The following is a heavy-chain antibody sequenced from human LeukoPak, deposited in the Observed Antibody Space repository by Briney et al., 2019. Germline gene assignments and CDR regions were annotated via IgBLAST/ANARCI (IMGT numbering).Heavy chain of an antibody. CDR3: ASVDNEYVSSGYYFGY. J-gene: IGHJ4*02. CDR1: GYTFTSYY. CDR2: INPSGGST. Sequence: ASVKVSCKASGYTFTSYYMHWVRQAPGQGLEWMGIINPSGGSTSYAQKFQGRVTMTRDTSTSTVYMELSSLRSEDTAVYYCASVDNEYVSSGYYFGYWGQGTLVTVSS. V-gene: IGHV1-46*01. D-gene: IGHD3-22*01.